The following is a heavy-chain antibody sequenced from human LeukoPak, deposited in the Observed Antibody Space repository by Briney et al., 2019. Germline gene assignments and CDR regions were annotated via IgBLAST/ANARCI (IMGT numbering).Heavy chain of an antibody. CDR3: AKDYGPGGRWLQPDFDY. CDR1: GFSFSRYA. J-gene: IGHJ4*02. CDR2: LSNFGGST. Sequence: GGSLRLSCAASGFSFSRYAMTWVRQAPGKGLEWVSSLSNFGGSTYYADSLKGRFTISRDNSKNTLFLQMNSLRAEDTAVYYCAKDYGPGGRWLQPDFDYWGQGTLVTVSS. V-gene: IGHV3-23*01. D-gene: IGHD5-24*01.